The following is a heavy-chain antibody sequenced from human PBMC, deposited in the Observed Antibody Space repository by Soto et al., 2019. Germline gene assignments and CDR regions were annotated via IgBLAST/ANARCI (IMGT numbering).Heavy chain of an antibody. D-gene: IGHD2-2*01. CDR3: ARDSTSPGY. J-gene: IGHJ4*02. CDR1: GYSFASND. CDR2: MNGNSGLT. V-gene: IGHV1-8*01. Sequence: QVHLVQSGAEVKKPGASVKISCKTSGYSFASNDITWVRQAPGQGLEWMGWMNGNSGLTGYAQKFQGRVTMTRNPSISTAYMELSSLKSDDTAVYYCARDSTSPGYWGQGTLVIVSS.